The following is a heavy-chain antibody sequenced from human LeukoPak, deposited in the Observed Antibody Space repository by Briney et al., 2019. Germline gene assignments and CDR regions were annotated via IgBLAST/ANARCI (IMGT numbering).Heavy chain of an antibody. J-gene: IGHJ4*02. Sequence: KPSETLSLTCAVYGGSFSGYYWSWIRQPPGKGLEWIGEINHSGSTNYNPSLKSRVTISVDTSKKQFSLKLSSVTAADTAVYYCARGPYYYGSGSYPWGQGTLVTVSS. CDR1: GGSFSGYY. CDR3: ARGPYYYGSGSYP. CDR2: INHSGST. D-gene: IGHD3-10*01. V-gene: IGHV4-34*01.